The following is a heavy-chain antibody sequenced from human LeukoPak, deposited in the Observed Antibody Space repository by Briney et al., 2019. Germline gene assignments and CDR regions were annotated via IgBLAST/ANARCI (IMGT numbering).Heavy chain of an antibody. CDR1: GVSISSNL. CDR2: VYNSGST. Sequence: PSETLSLTCTGSGVSISSNLWSWIRQPPGNGLEWIGYVYNSGSTSYNPSLKSRATISGDTSKNQFFLKLNSVTAAATAVYYCARAKPNWNPPDYWGQGTLVTVAS. J-gene: IGHJ4*02. CDR3: ARAKPNWNPPDY. D-gene: IGHD1-1*01. V-gene: IGHV4-59*08.